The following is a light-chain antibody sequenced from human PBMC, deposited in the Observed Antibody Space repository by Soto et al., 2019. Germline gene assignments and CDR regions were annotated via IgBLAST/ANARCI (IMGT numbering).Light chain of an antibody. Sequence: DIQMTQSPSTLSASVGDRVTITCRASQSISIWLAWYQQRPGKAPKLLIYKASSLETGVPSRFGGSGSETEFTLTISSLRPDDFATYYCQQYNVFPWTFGRGTKVDIK. CDR3: QQYNVFPWT. CDR2: KAS. V-gene: IGKV1-5*03. J-gene: IGKJ1*01. CDR1: QSISIW.